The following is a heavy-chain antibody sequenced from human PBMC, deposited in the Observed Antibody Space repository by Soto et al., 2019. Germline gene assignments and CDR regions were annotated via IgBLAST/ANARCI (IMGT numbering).Heavy chain of an antibody. V-gene: IGHV1-69*13. Sequence: ASVKVSCKASGGPYNSFAISWVRQAPGQGLEWIGGIIPVFGTATYAQKFRGRVTITAEESTSTAYMELSSLTSEDTAVYYCARFLGGAGSYYDGQNYNYYNGMDVWGQGTTVTVSS. CDR3: ARFLGGAGSYYDGQNYNYYNGMDV. J-gene: IGHJ6*02. CDR2: IIPVFGTA. CDR1: GGPYNSFA. D-gene: IGHD3-10*01.